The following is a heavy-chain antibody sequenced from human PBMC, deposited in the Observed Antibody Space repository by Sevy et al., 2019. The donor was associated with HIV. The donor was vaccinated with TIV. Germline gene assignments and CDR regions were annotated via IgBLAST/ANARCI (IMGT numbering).Heavy chain of an antibody. Sequence: GGSLRLSCAASGFSFSDSAMHWVRQASGKGLEWIGRIRSQDNNYATSYAASVRDRFTISRDDAKNTAYLQMESLKTEDTAVYYCSRHKEPWRVLDSKDGMDVWGQGTTVTVSS. V-gene: IGHV3-73*01. CDR3: SRHKEPWRVLDSKDGMDV. D-gene: IGHD6-19*01. J-gene: IGHJ6*02. CDR2: IRSQDNNYAT. CDR1: GFSFSDSA.